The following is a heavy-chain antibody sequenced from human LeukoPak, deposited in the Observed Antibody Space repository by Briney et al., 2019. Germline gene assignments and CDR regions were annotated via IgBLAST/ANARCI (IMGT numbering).Heavy chain of an antibody. CDR3: ARQGAAGKYYYYYMDV. CDR2: IYPDNSNT. V-gene: IGHV5-51*01. Sequence: GESLKISCQGSGYNFPIYWIGWVRQMPGQGLEWMGIIYPDNSNTIYGPSFQGQVTISADKSINTAYLEWSSLKASDTAIYYCARQGAAGKYYYYYMDVWGKGTTVTVSS. J-gene: IGHJ6*03. CDR1: GYNFPIYW. D-gene: IGHD6-13*01.